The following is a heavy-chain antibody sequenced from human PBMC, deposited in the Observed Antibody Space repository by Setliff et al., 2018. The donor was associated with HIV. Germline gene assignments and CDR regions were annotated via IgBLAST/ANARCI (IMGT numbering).Heavy chain of an antibody. CDR2: IIPMFGTT. Sequence: SVKVSCKASGYSFSKYGISWVRQAPGQGLEWMGGIIPMFGTTNYAQNFPGRVTITADESTSTVYMELTSLRFEATAVYYCARVGEMATIGYSYYYMDVWGKGTTVTVSS. CDR1: GYSFSKYG. V-gene: IGHV1-69*13. J-gene: IGHJ6*03. CDR3: ARVGEMATIGYSYYYMDV. D-gene: IGHD5-12*01.